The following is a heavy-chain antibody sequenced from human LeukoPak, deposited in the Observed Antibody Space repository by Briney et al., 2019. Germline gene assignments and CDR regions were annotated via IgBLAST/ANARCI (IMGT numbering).Heavy chain of an antibody. D-gene: IGHD5-12*01. CDR1: GYTFTSYG. J-gene: IGHJ4*02. CDR3: AREDSGYDLFDY. V-gene: IGHV1-18*01. Sequence: ASVKVSCKASGYTFTSYGISWVRQAPGQGLEWMGWISAYNGNTNYAQKLQGRVTMTTDTSTRTAYMELRSLRSDDTAVYYCAREDSGYDLFDYWGQGTLVTVSS. CDR2: ISAYNGNT.